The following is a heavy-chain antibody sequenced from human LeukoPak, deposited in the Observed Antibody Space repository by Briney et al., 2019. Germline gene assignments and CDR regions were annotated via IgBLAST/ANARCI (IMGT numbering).Heavy chain of an antibody. J-gene: IGHJ4*02. CDR2: INHSGST. CDR1: GGSFSGYY. Sequence: PSETLSLTCAVYGGSFSGYYWSWIRQPPGKGLEWIGEINHSGSTNYNPSLKSRVTISVDTSKNQFSLKLSSVTAADTTVYYCASRRLQGGYFDYWGQGTLVTVSS. D-gene: IGHD5-24*01. V-gene: IGHV4-34*01. CDR3: ASRRLQGGYFDY.